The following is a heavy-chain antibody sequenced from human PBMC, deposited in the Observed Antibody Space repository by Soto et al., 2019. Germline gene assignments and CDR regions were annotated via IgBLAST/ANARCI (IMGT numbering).Heavy chain of an antibody. CDR3: ADEGYCSSTSCYRGNGMDV. CDR2: INPNSGGT. Sequence: GASVKVSCKASGYTFTGYYMHWVRQAPGQGLEWMGWINPNSGGTNYAQKFQGRVTMTRDTSISTAYMELSRLRSDDTAVYYCADEGYCSSTSCYRGNGMDVWGQGTTVTVSS. D-gene: IGHD2-2*01. CDR1: GYTFTGYY. V-gene: IGHV1-2*02. J-gene: IGHJ6*02.